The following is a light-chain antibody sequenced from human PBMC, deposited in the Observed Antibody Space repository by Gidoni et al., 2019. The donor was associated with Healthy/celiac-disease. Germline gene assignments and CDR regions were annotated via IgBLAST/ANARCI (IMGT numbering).Light chain of an antibody. J-gene: IGKJ4*01. CDR3: QQSYSTPLT. Sequence: DIQMTQSPSSLSASVGDRVTITCRASQSISSYLNWYQQKPGKAPKLLIYAASSLQSGVPSSVSHSGSGTDFTLTISSLQPEDFATYYCQQSYSTPLTFGGGTKVEIK. CDR1: QSISSY. CDR2: AAS. V-gene: IGKV1-39*01.